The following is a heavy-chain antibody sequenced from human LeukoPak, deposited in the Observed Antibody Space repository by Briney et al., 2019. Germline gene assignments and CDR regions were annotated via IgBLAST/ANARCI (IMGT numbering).Heavy chain of an antibody. CDR1: XFTFSSYG. J-gene: IGHJ3*02. D-gene: IGHD3-10*01. CDR2: IWYDGSDK. V-gene: IGHV3-33*01. Sequence: VQPGRSLRLSCAASXFTFSSYGMHWVRQAPGKGLEWVAVIWYDGSDKYYADSVKGRLTISRDNSKKTLFLQMNSLRAEDTAVYYCARAGDAFDMWGQGTMVTVSS. CDR3: ARAGDAFDM.